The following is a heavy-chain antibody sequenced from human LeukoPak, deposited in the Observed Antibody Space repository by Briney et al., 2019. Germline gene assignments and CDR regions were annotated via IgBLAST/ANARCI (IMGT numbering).Heavy chain of an antibody. CDR1: GYTLTELS. CDR2: FDPEDGET. CDR3: ATRGEPAYYYYYYGMDV. J-gene: IGHJ6*02. Sequence: ASVTVSCKVSGYTLTELSMHWVRQAPGKGLEWMGGFDPEDGETIYAQKFQGRVTMTEDTSTDTAYMELSSLRSEDTAVYYCATRGEPAYYYYYYGMDVWGQGTTVTVSS. D-gene: IGHD3-16*01. V-gene: IGHV1-24*01.